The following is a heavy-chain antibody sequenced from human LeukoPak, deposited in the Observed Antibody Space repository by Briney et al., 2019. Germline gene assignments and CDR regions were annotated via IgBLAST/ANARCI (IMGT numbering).Heavy chain of an antibody. CDR1: GFVFSSSW. CDR2: IKPDRSEK. J-gene: IGHJ5*02. D-gene: IGHD1-26*01. CDR3: ARDPFWDRWFDP. V-gene: IGHV3-7*01. Sequence: GGSLRLSCVASGFVFSSSWMSWVRQAPGKGPEWVAHIKPDRSEKYYVDSVKGRFTISRDNAKNSLYLQMNSLRLEDTAMYYCARDPFWDRWFDPWGQGTLVTVSS.